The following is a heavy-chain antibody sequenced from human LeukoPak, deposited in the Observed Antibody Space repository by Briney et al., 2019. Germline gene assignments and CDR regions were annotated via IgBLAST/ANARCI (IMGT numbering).Heavy chain of an antibody. CDR3: ARYYYGWDY. CDR2: TYYRSKWYN. D-gene: IGHD3-10*01. CDR1: GDSVSSNSAA. J-gene: IGHJ4*02. V-gene: IGHV6-1*01. Sequence: SQTLSLTCAISGDSVSSNSAAWNWLTQSPSRALKWLGRTYYRSKWYNEYALSVRSRITINADTSKNQFSLQLNSVTPEDTAVYYCARYYYGWDYWGQGTLVTVSS.